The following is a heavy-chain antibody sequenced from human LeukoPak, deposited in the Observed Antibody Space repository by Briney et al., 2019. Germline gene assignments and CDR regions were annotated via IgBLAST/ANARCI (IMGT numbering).Heavy chain of an antibody. V-gene: IGHV4-34*01. Sequence: SETLSLTCTVSGGSISSYYWSWIRQPPGKGLEWIGEINHSGSTNYNPSLKSRVTISVDTSKNQFSLKLSSVTAADTAVYYCAMSRGYSYGLNWFDPWGQGTLVTVSS. J-gene: IGHJ5*02. D-gene: IGHD5-18*01. CDR3: AMSRGYSYGLNWFDP. CDR2: INHSGST. CDR1: GGSISSYY.